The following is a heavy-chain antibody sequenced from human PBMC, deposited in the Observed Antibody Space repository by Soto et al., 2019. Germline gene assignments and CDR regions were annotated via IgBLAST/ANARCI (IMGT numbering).Heavy chain of an antibody. V-gene: IGHV3-33*01. CDR3: ARGGDYDFWSGYSDGMDV. J-gene: IGHJ6*02. Sequence: PGGSLRLSCAASGFTFSSYGMHWVRQAPGKGLEWVAVIWYDGSNKYYADSVKGRFTISRDNSKNTLYLQMNSLRAEDTAVYYCARGGDYDFWSGYSDGMDVWGQGTTVTVSS. D-gene: IGHD3-3*01. CDR1: GFTFSSYG. CDR2: IWYDGSNK.